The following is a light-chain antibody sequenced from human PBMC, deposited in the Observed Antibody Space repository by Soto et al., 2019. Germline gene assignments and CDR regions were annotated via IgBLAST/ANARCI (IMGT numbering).Light chain of an antibody. V-gene: IGLV2-14*01. Sequence: QSALTQPASLSGSPGQSITISCTGTSSDIGAYDYVSWFQQHPGKAPKLMIYEVTSRPSGISRRFSGSKSANTASLTISGLQPEDEADYYCSSYTSSSHVVFGGGTKLTVL. CDR3: SSYTSSSHVV. J-gene: IGLJ2*01. CDR2: EVT. CDR1: SSDIGAYDY.